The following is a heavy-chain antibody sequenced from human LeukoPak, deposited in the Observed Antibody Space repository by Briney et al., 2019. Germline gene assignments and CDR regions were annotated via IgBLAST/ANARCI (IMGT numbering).Heavy chain of an antibody. V-gene: IGHV3-30-3*01. J-gene: IGHJ4*02. CDR2: ISKDGSDK. CDR1: GFPFSDYA. D-gene: IGHD1-7*01. Sequence: GGSLRLSCAASGFPFSDYAMHWVRQAPGKGLEWVAVISKDGSDKYYPGSVRGRFTISRDNSKNTIYLQMDSLRAEDTAIYYCARDYWWNYDYWGQGTLVTVSS. CDR3: ARDYWWNYDY.